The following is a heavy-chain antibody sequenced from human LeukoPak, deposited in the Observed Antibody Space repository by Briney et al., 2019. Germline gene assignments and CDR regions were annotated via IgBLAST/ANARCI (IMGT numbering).Heavy chain of an antibody. CDR2: ISSSSSYI. CDR3: ARGGFKVHGYCGGDCYGMDV. CDR1: GFTFSSYS. J-gene: IGHJ6*04. Sequence: PGGSLRLSCAASGFTFSSYSMNWIRQAPGKGLEWVSSISSSSSYIYYADSVKGRFTISRDNAKNSLYLQMNSLRAEDTAVYYCARGGFKVHGYCGGDCYGMDVWGKGTTVTVSS. D-gene: IGHD2-21*01. V-gene: IGHV3-21*01.